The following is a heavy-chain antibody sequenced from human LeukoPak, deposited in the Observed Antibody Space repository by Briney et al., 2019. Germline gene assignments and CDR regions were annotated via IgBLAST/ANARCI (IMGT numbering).Heavy chain of an antibody. CDR1: GFTFSSYA. J-gene: IGHJ4*02. D-gene: IGHD6-19*01. CDR3: AKDVISVAGTPRYFDH. V-gene: IGHV3-23*01. CDR2: ISASDGST. Sequence: GGSLRLSCAASGFTFSSYAMSWVRQAPGKGLEWVSAISASDGSTYYADSVKGRFTISRDNSKNTLYLQMNNLRDEDTAVYYCAKDVISVAGTPRYFDHWGQGTLVTVSS.